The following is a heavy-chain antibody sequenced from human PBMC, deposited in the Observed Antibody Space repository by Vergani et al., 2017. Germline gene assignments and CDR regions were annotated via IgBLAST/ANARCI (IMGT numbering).Heavy chain of an antibody. D-gene: IGHD2/OR15-2a*01. CDR2: LTGGGGST. CDR3: VKDAGRGENFFDS. CDR1: GFTFSTYA. V-gene: IGHV3-23*01. Sequence: EVQLLESGGSLKQPGGSVRLSCAASGFTFSTYAMHWVRQAPGKGLEWVSALTGGGGSTYYADSFKGRFIISRDNSRDTLYLQMNSLRPEDTATYYCVKDAGRGENFFDSWGQGTLVTFSS. J-gene: IGHJ4*02.